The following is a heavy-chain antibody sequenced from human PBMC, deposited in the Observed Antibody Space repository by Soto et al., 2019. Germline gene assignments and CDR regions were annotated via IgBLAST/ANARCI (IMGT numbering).Heavy chain of an antibody. CDR1: GFTFSDYY. CDR3: ARDYYGSGSYGWFDP. Sequence: QVQLVESGGGLVKPGGSLRLSCAASGFTFSDYYISWIRQAPGKGLEWVSYISGSSDYTNYADSVKGRFTISRDNAKNSLYLQMNSLRAEDTAVSYCARDYYGSGSYGWFDPWGQGTLVTVSS. D-gene: IGHD3-10*01. CDR2: ISGSSDYT. J-gene: IGHJ5*02. V-gene: IGHV3-11*05.